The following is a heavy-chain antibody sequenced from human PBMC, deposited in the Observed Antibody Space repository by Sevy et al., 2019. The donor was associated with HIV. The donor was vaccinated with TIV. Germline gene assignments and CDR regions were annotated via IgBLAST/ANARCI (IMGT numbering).Heavy chain of an antibody. CDR1: GGSISSSSYY. CDR2: IYYSGST. CDR3: ARQHSGYSSSWYYFDY. Sequence: SETLSLTCTVSGGSISSSSYYWGWIRQPPGKGLEWIGSIYYSGSTYYNPSLKSRVTISVDTSKTQFSLKLSSVTAADTAVYYCARQHSGYSSSWYYFDYWGQGTLVTVSS. V-gene: IGHV4-39*01. J-gene: IGHJ4*02. D-gene: IGHD6-13*01.